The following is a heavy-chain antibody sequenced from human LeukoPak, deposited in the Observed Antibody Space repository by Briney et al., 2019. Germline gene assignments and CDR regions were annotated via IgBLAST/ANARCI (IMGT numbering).Heavy chain of an antibody. Sequence: SETLSLTCTVSVGSITSSSYYWGWIRQPPGKGLEWIGTTHYSGSTYYNPSLKGRVTISVDTSKTPCPLKLSAVTDADTVVYCGARLPPLSHGSGYYDYWGQGTLVTVSS. J-gene: IGHJ4*02. CDR1: VGSITSSSYY. V-gene: IGHV4-39*06. CDR2: THYSGST. CDR3: ARLPPLSHGSGYYDY. D-gene: IGHD6-19*01.